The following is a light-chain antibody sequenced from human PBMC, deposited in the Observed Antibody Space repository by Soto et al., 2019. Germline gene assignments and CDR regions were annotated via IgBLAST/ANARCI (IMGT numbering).Light chain of an antibody. CDR1: QSVSSY. Sequence: EIVLTQSPATLSLSPGERATLSCSASQSVSSYLAWYQQKPGQAPRLLIYDASNRATGIPARFSGSGSGTDFTLTISSLEPEDFAVYYCQQRSNWPLTFGGGTKVE. V-gene: IGKV3-11*01. J-gene: IGKJ4*01. CDR3: QQRSNWPLT. CDR2: DAS.